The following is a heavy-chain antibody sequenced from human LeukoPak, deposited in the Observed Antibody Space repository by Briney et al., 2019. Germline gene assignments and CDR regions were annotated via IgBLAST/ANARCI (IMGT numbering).Heavy chain of an antibody. J-gene: IGHJ4*02. D-gene: IGHD3-16*01. V-gene: IGHV1-18*01. CDR3: ARDKDPMIPLQYFAD. CDR1: GYTFTSYG. Sequence: GASVKVSCKASGYTFTSYGISWVRQAPGQGLEWMGWISANNGNTIYAQKIQGRVTMTTDTSTSTAYMELRSLRSDDTAVYYCARDKDPMIPLQYFADWGQGTLVIVSS. CDR2: ISANNGNT.